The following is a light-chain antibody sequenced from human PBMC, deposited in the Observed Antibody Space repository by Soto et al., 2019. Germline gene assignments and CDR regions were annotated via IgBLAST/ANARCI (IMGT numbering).Light chain of an antibody. CDR3: SSYTSTSTV. CDR2: EVT. CDR1: SSDGDDYKD. Sequence: QSALTQPASVSGSPGQSITISCTGISSDGDDYKDVSWYQQHPGKAPKLMIYEVTYRPSGVSNRFSGSKSGNTASLTISGIQAEDEADYYCSSYTSTSTVFGTGTKVTVL. J-gene: IGLJ1*01. V-gene: IGLV2-14*01.